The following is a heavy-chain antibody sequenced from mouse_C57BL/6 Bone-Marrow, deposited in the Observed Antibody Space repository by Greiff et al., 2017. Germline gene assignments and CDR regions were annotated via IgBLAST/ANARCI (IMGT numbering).Heavy chain of an antibody. J-gene: IGHJ4*01. CDR1: GYTFTSYW. D-gene: IGHD2-4*01. Sequence: QVQLQQPGAELVKPGASVKLSCKASGYTFTSYWMHWVKQRPGQGLEWIGMIHPNSGSTNYNEKFKSKATLTVDKSSSTAYMQLSSLTSEDSAVYYCARERLRRYYAMDDWGQGTSVTVSS. V-gene: IGHV1-64*01. CDR2: IHPNSGST. CDR3: ARERLRRYYAMDD.